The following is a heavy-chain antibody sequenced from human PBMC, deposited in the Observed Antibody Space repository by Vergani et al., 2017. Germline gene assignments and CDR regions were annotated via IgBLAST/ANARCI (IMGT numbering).Heavy chain of an antibody. CDR2: ISYDGTQK. J-gene: IGHJ1*01. Sequence: QVHLVVSGGGVVQPGRSLRLSCVVSGFTSSYYGMHWVRQAPGKGLEWVAVISYDGTQKYYADYVKGRFTISRDNSKSTLYLQMNSLRTEDTAVYYCATKSCGTPGCQIGYFREWGQGTLVTVSS. CDR3: ATKSCGTPGCQIGYFRE. CDR1: GFTSSYYG. D-gene: IGHD1-1*01. V-gene: IGHV3-30*03.